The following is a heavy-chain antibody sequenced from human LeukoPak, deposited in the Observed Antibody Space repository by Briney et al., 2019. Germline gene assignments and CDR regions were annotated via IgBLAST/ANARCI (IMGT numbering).Heavy chain of an antibody. Sequence: ASVEVSCKASGYTFTGYYVHWVRQAPGQGLEWMGRINPNSGDTNYAQKFQGRVTMTRDTSISTAYMELSSLESDDTAMYYCARDFGDLNFDYWGQGTLVTVSS. CDR1: GYTFTGYY. D-gene: IGHD4-17*01. CDR2: INPNSGDT. V-gene: IGHV1-2*06. CDR3: ARDFGDLNFDY. J-gene: IGHJ4*02.